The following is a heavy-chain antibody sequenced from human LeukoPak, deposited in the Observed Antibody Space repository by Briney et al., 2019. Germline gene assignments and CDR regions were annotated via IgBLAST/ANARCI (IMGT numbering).Heavy chain of an antibody. Sequence: PGGSLRLSCGASGFTFSSYGMHWVRQAPGKGLEWVAFIRYDGSNKYYADSVKGRFTISRDNSKNTLYLQMNSLRAEDTAVYYCAKLPIAQQLVEDYWGQGTLVTVSS. J-gene: IGHJ4*02. CDR1: GFTFSSYG. D-gene: IGHD6-13*01. V-gene: IGHV3-30*02. CDR3: AKLPIAQQLVEDY. CDR2: IRYDGSNK.